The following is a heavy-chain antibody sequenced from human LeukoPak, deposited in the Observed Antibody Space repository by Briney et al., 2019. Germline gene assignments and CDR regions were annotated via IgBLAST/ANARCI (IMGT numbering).Heavy chain of an antibody. J-gene: IGHJ6*03. V-gene: IGHV3-30*04. CDR3: AKGSKGAYYYYYYYMDV. CDR2: ISYDGSSK. D-gene: IGHD2/OR15-2a*01. Sequence: PGGSLRLSCAASGFTFSTYAMHWVRQAPGKGLEWVAVISYDGSSKYYADSVKGRFTISRDNSKNTLYLQMNSLRAEDTAVYYCAKGSKGAYYYYYYYMDVWGKGTTVTVSS. CDR1: GFTFSTYA.